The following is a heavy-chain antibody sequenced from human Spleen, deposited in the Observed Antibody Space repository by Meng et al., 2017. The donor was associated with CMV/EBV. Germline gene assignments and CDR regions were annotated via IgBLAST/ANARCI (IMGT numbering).Heavy chain of an antibody. CDR3: ASVGSSWSYYYGMDV. Sequence: SVKVSCKASGGTFSSYAISWVRQAPGQGLEWMGGIIPIFGTANYAQKFQGRVTITTDESTSTAYMELSSLRSEDTAVYYCASVGSSWSYYYGMDVWGQGTLVTVSS. CDR1: GGTFSSYA. V-gene: IGHV1-69*05. CDR2: IIPIFGTA. D-gene: IGHD6-13*01. J-gene: IGHJ6*02.